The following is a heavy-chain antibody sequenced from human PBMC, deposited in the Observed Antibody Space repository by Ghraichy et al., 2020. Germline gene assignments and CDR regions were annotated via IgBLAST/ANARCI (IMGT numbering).Heavy chain of an antibody. V-gene: IGHV4-59*01. D-gene: IGHD6-19*01. CDR3: ARVAVGSGWQQVFYYYYYYMDV. J-gene: IGHJ6*03. CDR2: IYYSGST. Sequence: SETLSLTCTVSGGSISSYYWSWIRQPPGKGLEWIGYIYYSGSTNYNPSLKSRVTISVDTSKNQFSLKLSSVTAADTAVYYCARVAVGSGWQQVFYYYYYYMDVWGKGTTVTVSS. CDR1: GGSISSYY.